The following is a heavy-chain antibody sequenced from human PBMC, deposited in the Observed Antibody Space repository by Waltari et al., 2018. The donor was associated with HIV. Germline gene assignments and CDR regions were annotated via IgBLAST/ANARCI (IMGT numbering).Heavy chain of an antibody. Sequence: EVQLVETGGGLIQPGGSLRLSCAASGFTVSSNYMSWVRQAPGKGLEWVSVIYSVGSTYYADSVKGRFTISRDNSKNTLYLQMNSLRAEDTAVYYCASSPSSGTRNDYWGQGTLVTVSS. J-gene: IGHJ4*02. D-gene: IGHD3-22*01. CDR3: ASSPSSGTRNDY. CDR2: IYSVGST. V-gene: IGHV3-53*02. CDR1: GFTVSSNY.